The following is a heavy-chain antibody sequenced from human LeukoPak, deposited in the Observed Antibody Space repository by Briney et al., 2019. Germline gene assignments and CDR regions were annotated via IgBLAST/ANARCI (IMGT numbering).Heavy chain of an antibody. Sequence: SETLSLTCTVSGGSISSYYWSWLRQPPGKGLEWIGYIYYSGTTNDNPSLESRVTISVDTSKNQFSLKLSSVTAADTAVYYCARGVYIAAAQYGYWGQGTLVTVSS. CDR3: ARGVYIAAAQYGY. CDR2: IYYSGTT. V-gene: IGHV4-59*01. D-gene: IGHD6-13*01. CDR1: GGSISSYY. J-gene: IGHJ4*02.